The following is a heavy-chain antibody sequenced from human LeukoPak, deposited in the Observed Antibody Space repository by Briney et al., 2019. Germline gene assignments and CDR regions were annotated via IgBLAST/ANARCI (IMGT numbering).Heavy chain of an antibody. Sequence: GGSLRLSCAAPGFTFSDHHMDWVRQAPGGGLEWVGRIRNRANSYITKYAASVTGRFTISRDDSKNSMFLQMNSLRTEDTAVYYCTRLNYYDGSGYYPDYWGQGTLVTVSS. J-gene: IGHJ4*02. CDR1: GFTFSDHH. CDR3: TRLNYYDGSGYYPDY. D-gene: IGHD3-22*01. V-gene: IGHV3-72*01. CDR2: IRNRANSYIT.